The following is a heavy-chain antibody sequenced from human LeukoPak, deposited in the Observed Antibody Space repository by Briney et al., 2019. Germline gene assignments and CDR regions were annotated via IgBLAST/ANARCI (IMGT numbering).Heavy chain of an antibody. CDR2: IYTSGST. V-gene: IGHV4-61*02. CDR1: GGSISSGSYY. CDR3: ARRTGYSSSWYKSSYYYYMDV. Sequence: SETLSLTCTVSGGSISSGSYYWSWIRQPAGKGLEWIGRIYTSGSTNYNPSLKSRVTISVDTSKNQFSLKLSSVTAADTAVYYCARRTGYSSSWYKSSYYYYMDVWGKGTTVTVSS. J-gene: IGHJ6*03. D-gene: IGHD6-13*01.